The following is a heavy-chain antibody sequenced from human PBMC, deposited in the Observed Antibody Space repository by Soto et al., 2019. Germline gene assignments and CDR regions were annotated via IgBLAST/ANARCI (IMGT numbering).Heavy chain of an antibody. J-gene: IGHJ4*02. CDR1: GFSFRNYA. D-gene: IGHD3-10*01. V-gene: IGHV3-23*01. Sequence: EVQLLESGGGLVQPGGSLRLSCAASGFSFRNYAMSWVRQAPGKGWEWISTLTGSSSNIYYADSLKGRFAISRDNSRNTLYLQMNSLTAEDTAVYYCANGRATYGLLTHDYWGQGTLVTVSS. CDR3: ANGRATYGLLTHDY. CDR2: LTGSSSNI.